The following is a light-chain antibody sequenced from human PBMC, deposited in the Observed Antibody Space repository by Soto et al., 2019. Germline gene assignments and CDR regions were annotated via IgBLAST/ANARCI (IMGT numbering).Light chain of an antibody. CDR2: KAS. CDR3: QQSFT. CDR1: QSISSW. V-gene: IGKV1-5*03. Sequence: DIQMTQSPSTLSASVGDRVTITCRASQSISSWLAWYQQKPGKAPKLLIYKASTLESGVPSRFSGSGSGTEFPLTKSSLQPDDFATYYCQQSFTFGPGTKVDIK. J-gene: IGKJ3*01.